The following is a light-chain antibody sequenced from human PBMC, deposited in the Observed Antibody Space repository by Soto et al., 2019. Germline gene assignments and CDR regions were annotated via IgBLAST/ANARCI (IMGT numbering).Light chain of an antibody. V-gene: IGKV1-5*01. Sequence: DIQMTQSPSTLSASVGDRVTITCRASQSIGTWLAWYQQKPGKAPKLLIYDASTLESGVPSRFSGSGSGTEFPLIISRLLPDDFATYYCQQYDTYSMYSFGQGTKLEIK. CDR2: DAS. CDR3: QQYDTYSMYS. J-gene: IGKJ2*01. CDR1: QSIGTW.